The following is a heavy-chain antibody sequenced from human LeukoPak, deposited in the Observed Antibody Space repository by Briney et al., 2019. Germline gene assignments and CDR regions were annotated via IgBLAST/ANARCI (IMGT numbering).Heavy chain of an antibody. V-gene: IGHV4-59*01. Sequence: PSETLSLTCTVSGGSISSYYWSWIRQPPGEGLEWIGYIYYSGSTNYNPSLKSRVTISVDTSKNQFSLKLSSVTAADTAVYYCARAYSSSYNYFDYWGQGTLVTVSS. CDR2: IYYSGST. CDR1: GGSISSYY. J-gene: IGHJ4*02. D-gene: IGHD6-6*01. CDR3: ARAYSSSYNYFDY.